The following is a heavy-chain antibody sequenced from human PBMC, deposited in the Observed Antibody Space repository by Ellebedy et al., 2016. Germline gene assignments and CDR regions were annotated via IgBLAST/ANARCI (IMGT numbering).Heavy chain of an antibody. J-gene: IGHJ6*02. CDR2: IYPGDSDT. V-gene: IGHV5-51*01. CDR1: GYSFTSYW. Sequence: GESLKISCKGSGYSFTSYWIGWVRQMPGKGLEWMGIIYPGDSDTRYSPSFQGQVTISADKSISTAYLQWSSLKASDTAMYYCARRVSSSRGYYYYGMDVWGQGTTVTVSS. CDR3: ARRVSSSRGYYYYGMDV. D-gene: IGHD6-13*01.